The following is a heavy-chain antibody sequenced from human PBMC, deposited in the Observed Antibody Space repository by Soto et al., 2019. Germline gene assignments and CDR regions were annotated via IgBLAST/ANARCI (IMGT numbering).Heavy chain of an antibody. CDR1: AFTFNNYA. CDR3: SSGDFYDY. Sequence: EVQLLESGGGLVQPGGSLSLSCAASAFTFNNYAMSWVRQAPGKGLEWVSGIGGSGRTTYYADSVKGRFTISRDNSNNTLFLQMNSLYYCAKSRYSDSSGDFYDYWGQGTLVTVSS. CDR2: IGGSGRTT. V-gene: IGHV3-23*01. D-gene: IGHD3-22*01. J-gene: IGHJ4*02.